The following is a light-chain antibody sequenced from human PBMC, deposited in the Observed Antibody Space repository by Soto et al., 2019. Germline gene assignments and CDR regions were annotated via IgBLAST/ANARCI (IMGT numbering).Light chain of an antibody. J-gene: IGKJ1*01. V-gene: IGKV1-5*03. CDR2: KAS. CDR1: QSISSW. CDR3: QQYHIYSGA. Sequence: DIHITHSPXTLSSSXXXXXXITXXASQSISSWLAWYQQKPGKPPNLLIYKASTLASGVPSRFSGSGSGTEFTLTINSLQPDDFATYYCQQYHIYSGAFGQGTKVDI.